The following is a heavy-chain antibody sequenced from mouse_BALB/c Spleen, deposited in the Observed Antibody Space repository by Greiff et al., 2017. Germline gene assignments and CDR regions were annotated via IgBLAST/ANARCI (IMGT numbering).Heavy chain of an antibody. Sequence: EVKLMESGGGLVKPGGSLKLSCAASGFTFSSYAMSWVRQTPEKRLEWVATISSGGSYTYYPDSVKGRFTISRDNAKNTLYLQMSSLRSEDTAMYYCAREGPMDYWGQGTSVTVSS. J-gene: IGHJ4*01. V-gene: IGHV5-9-3*01. CDR3: AREGPMDY. CDR2: ISSGGSYT. CDR1: GFTFSSYA.